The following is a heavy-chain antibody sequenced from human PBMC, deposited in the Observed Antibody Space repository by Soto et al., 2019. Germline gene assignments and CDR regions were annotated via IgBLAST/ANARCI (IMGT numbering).Heavy chain of an antibody. D-gene: IGHD3-3*01. J-gene: IGHJ3*02. CDR1: GYTFTSYG. V-gene: IGHV1-18*01. CDR2: ISAYNGNT. CDR3: ASSEKYYDFWSGPKDAFDI. Sequence: ASVKVSCKASGYTFTSYGISWVRQAPGQGLEWMGWISAYNGNTNYAQKLQGRVTMTTDTSTSTAYMELRSLRSEDTAVYYCASSEKYYDFWSGPKDAFDIWGQGTMVTVSS.